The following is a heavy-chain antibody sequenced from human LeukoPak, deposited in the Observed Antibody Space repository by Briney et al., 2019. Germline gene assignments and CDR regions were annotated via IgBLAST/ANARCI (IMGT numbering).Heavy chain of an antibody. D-gene: IGHD7-27*01. CDR2: TYFRSKWYS. Sequence: SQTLSLTCAISGDSVSSDSTAWNWIRQSPSRGLEWLGRTYFRSKWYSDYAVSVKSRITITADTSKNQFSLHLNSVTAEDSAVYYCANWGHDSRRLHHWGQGTLVTVSP. CDR3: ANWGHDSRRLHH. V-gene: IGHV6-1*01. J-gene: IGHJ1*01. CDR1: GDSVSSDSTA.